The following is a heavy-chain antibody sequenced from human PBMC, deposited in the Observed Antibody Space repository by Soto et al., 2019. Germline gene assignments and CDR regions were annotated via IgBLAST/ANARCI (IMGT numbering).Heavy chain of an antibody. V-gene: IGHV1-46*03. CDR3: ARVYCSGGSCYSIDY. Sequence: VKVSCNASGYTLPSCYMHWVRQAPGQGLEWMGIINPSGGSTSYAQKFQGRVTMTRDTSTSTVYMELSSLRSEDTAVYYCARVYCSGGSCYSIDYWGQGTLVTVSS. D-gene: IGHD2-15*01. CDR1: GYTLPSCY. CDR2: INPSGGST. J-gene: IGHJ4*02.